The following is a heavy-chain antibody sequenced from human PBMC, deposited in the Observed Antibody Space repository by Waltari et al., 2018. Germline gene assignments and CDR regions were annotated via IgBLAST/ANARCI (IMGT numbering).Heavy chain of an antibody. Sequence: EVQLVESGGGLVQPGGSLRLSCAASGFTFSSYWMSWVRQAPGKGLEWVANIKQDGSEKYYVDSVKGRFTISRDNAKNSLYLQMNSLRAEDTAVYYCARTHEDIVLMVYATYYFDYWGQGTLVTVSS. CDR1: GFTFSSYW. J-gene: IGHJ4*02. V-gene: IGHV3-7*01. CDR3: ARTHEDIVLMVYATYYFDY. D-gene: IGHD2-8*01. CDR2: IKQDGSEK.